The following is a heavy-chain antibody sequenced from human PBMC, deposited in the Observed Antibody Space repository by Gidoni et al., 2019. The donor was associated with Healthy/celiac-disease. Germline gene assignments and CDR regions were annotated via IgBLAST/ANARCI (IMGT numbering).Heavy chain of an antibody. V-gene: IGHV4-59*01. Sequence: QVQLQESGPGLVKPSETLSLTCTVSGGSISSYYWSWLRQPPGKGLEWIGYIYYSGSTNYNPSLKSRVTISVDTSKNQFSLKLSSVTAADTAVYYCARVYYYGSGSYYFADWGQGTLVTVSS. CDR1: GGSISSYY. CDR3: ARVYYYGSGSYYFAD. CDR2: IYYSGST. D-gene: IGHD3-10*01. J-gene: IGHJ4*02.